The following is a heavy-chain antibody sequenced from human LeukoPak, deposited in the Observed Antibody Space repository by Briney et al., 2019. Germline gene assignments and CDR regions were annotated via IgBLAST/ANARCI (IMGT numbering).Heavy chain of an antibody. CDR1: GFTFSSYA. J-gene: IGHJ3*02. D-gene: IGHD1-7*01. CDR2: ISGTGGST. Sequence: PGGSLRLSCAASGFTFSSYAMNWVRQAPGKGLEWVSGISGTGGSTYYADSGKGRFTISRDNSKNTLYLQMNSLRAEDTAIYYCAKYRQTGTVYDAFDIWGQGTMVTVSS. CDR3: AKYRQTGTVYDAFDI. V-gene: IGHV3-23*01.